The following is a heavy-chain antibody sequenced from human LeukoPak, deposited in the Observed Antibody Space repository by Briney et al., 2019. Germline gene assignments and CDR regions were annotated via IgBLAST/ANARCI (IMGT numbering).Heavy chain of an antibody. CDR3: ARWAGPFDY. V-gene: IGHV4-38-2*02. CDR2: IYHSGST. J-gene: IGHJ4*02. Sequence: SETLSLTCTVSGYSISSGYYWGWIRQPPGKGLEWIGSIYHSGSTYYNPSLKSRVTISVDTSKNQFSLKLSSVTAADTAVYYCARWAGPFDYWGQGTLVTVSS. CDR1: GYSISSGYY.